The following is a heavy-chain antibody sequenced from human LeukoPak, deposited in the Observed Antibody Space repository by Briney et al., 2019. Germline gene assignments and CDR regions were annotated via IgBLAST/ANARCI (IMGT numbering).Heavy chain of an antibody. CDR3: ARVSVGATNYFDF. CDR1: GFTFSSYW. D-gene: IGHD1-26*01. Sequence: GGSLRLSCAASGFTFSSYWMSWVRQAPGKGLEWVANINYDGSEKYYADSVKGRSTISRDNARNSLYLQMNSLRAEDTAVYYCARVSVGATNYFDFWGQGTLVTVSS. CDR2: INYDGSEK. J-gene: IGHJ4*02. V-gene: IGHV3-7*04.